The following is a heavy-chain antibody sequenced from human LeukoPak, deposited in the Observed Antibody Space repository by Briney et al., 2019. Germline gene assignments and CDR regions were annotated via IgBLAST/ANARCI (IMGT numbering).Heavy chain of an antibody. CDR2: INPNSGGT. D-gene: IGHD6-19*01. J-gene: IGHJ5*02. Sequence: SSVKVSCKASGYTFTGYYMHWVRQAPGQGLEWMGRINPNSGGTNYAQMFQGRVTMTRDTSISTAYMELSRLRSDDTAVYYCARDQVAGKSSWFDPWGQGTLVTVSS. CDR1: GYTFTGYY. CDR3: ARDQVAGKSSWFDP. V-gene: IGHV1-2*06.